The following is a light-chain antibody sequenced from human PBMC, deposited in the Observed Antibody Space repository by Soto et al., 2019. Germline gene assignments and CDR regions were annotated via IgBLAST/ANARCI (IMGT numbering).Light chain of an antibody. CDR3: SSYAGSNNHWV. Sequence: QSVLTQPPSASGSPGQSVTISCTGTSSDVGGYNYVSWYQQHPGKAPKLMIYEVSKRPSGVPDRFSGSKSGNTASLTVSGLQAEDVADYYCSSYAGSNNHWVFGGGTKLTVL. V-gene: IGLV2-8*01. CDR2: EVS. J-gene: IGLJ3*02. CDR1: SSDVGGYNY.